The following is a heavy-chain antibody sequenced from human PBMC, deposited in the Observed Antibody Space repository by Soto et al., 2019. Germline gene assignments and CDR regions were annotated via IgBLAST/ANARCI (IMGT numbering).Heavy chain of an antibody. D-gene: IGHD3-3*01. CDR2: IYHSGST. CDR1: GVSISSNNW. CDR3: ATLKTYPIFGPYNWFDP. Sequence: QVQLQESGPGLVKPSATLSLTYAVSGVSISSNNWWSWVRQPPGKGLEWIGEIYHSGSTNYNPSLKSRVTISVDKSKNQFSLKLSSMTAADTAVYYCATLKTYPIFGPYNWFDPWGQGTLVTVSS. J-gene: IGHJ5*02. V-gene: IGHV4-4*02.